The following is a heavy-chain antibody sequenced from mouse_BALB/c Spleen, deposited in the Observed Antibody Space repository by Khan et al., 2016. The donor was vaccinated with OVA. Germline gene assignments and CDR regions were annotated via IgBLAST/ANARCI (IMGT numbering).Heavy chain of an antibody. CDR1: GYIFTNYW. CDR3: AREDAVTYFDY. Sequence: VQLQQSGAELVRPAASVKLSCKTSGYIFTNYWIHWVKQRSGQGLEWIARIYPGTDNTYYNEKLKGKATLPVTKSSSTAYLLISILTSDASALSLCAREDAVTYFDYWGQGTTLTGSS. D-gene: IGHD2-13*01. J-gene: IGHJ2*01. V-gene: IGHV1S132*01. CDR2: IYPGTDNT.